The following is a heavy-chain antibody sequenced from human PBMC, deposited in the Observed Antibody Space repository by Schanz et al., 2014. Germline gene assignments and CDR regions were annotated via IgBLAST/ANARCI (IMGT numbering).Heavy chain of an antibody. CDR1: GFTFSSYG. CDR3: ARKSLVSAHYDS. CDR2: IWYDGSNK. J-gene: IGHJ4*02. V-gene: IGHV3-33*01. Sequence: QVQLVESGGGVVQPGRSLRLSCAASGFTFSSYGMHWVRQAPGKGLEWVAVIWYDGSNKYYADSVKGRFTISRDNSKNTLYLQMNSLRAEDTAVYYCARKSLVSAHYDSWGQGTLVTVSS. D-gene: IGHD2-21*01.